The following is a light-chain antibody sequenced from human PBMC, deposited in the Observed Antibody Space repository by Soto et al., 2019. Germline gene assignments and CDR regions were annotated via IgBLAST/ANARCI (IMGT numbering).Light chain of an antibody. CDR3: SSYGGNNIYV. J-gene: IGLJ1*01. CDR2: EVT. Sequence: QSVLTQPPSASGSPGQSVTISCTGTSGDVGGYNYVSWYQQHPGKAPKLMVYEVTKRPSWVPDRFSASKSGNTASLTVSGLQAEDESDYYCSSYGGNNIYVFGSGTKVTVL. CDR1: SGDVGGYNY. V-gene: IGLV2-8*01.